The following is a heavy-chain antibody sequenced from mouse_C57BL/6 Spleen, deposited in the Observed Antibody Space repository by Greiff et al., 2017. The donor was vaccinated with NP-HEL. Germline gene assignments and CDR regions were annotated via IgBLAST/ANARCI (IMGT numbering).Heavy chain of an antibody. Sequence: DVKLVESGGGLVQPGGSLSLSCAASGFTFTDYYMSWVRQPPGKALEWLGFIRNKANGYTTEYSASVKGRFTISRDNSQSIIYLQMNALRAEDSATYYCARSLIYYDYDDWYFDVWGTGTTVTVSS. J-gene: IGHJ1*03. CDR1: GFTFTDYY. V-gene: IGHV7-3*01. CDR3: ARSLIYYDYDDWYFDV. CDR2: IRNKANGYTT. D-gene: IGHD2-4*01.